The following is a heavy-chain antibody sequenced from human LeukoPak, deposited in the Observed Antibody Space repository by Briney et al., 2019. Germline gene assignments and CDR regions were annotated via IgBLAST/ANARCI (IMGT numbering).Heavy chain of an antibody. D-gene: IGHD5-18*01. CDR2: VYSDGST. CDR1: CGSINSYH. Sequence: SETLSLTCTVSCGSINSYHWSWIRQPAGKGLEWIGLVYSDGSTNYNPSLKSRFTMSVDKSNNQFSLKLSYMTAADTAVYYCERSDGYGLVGLWGQGTMVTVSS. J-gene: IGHJ3*01. CDR3: ERSDGYGLVGL. V-gene: IGHV4-4*07.